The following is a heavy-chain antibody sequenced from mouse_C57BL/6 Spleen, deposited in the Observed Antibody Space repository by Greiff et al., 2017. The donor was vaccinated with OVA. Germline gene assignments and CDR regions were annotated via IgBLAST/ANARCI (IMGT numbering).Heavy chain of an antibody. V-gene: IGHV1-26*01. Sequence: EVQLQQSGPELVKPGASVKISCKASGYTFTDYYMNWVKQSHGKSLEWIGDLNPNNGGTSYNQKFKGKATLTVDKSSSTAYMELRSLTSEDSAVYYCARYEYGGWFAYWGQGTLVTVSA. CDR3: ARYEYGGWFAY. CDR1: GYTFTDYY. D-gene: IGHD1-2*01. CDR2: LNPNNGGT. J-gene: IGHJ3*01.